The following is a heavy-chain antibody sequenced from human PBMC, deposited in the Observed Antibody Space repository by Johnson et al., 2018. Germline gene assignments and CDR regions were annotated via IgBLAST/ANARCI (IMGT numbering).Heavy chain of an antibody. D-gene: IGHD3-22*01. J-gene: IGHJ6*02. CDR3: ARGGYYDSSGYYDYYYGMDV. V-gene: IGHV3-30-3*01. CDR2: ISYDGGNK. CDR1: GFTFSSYA. Sequence: QVQLVQSGGGVVQPGRSLRLSCAASGFTFSSYAIHWVRQAPGKGLEWVAVISYDGGNKYYADSVKGRFTISRDNSKNTLYLQMNSLRAEDTAVYYCARGGYYDSSGYYDYYYGMDVWGQGTAVTVSS.